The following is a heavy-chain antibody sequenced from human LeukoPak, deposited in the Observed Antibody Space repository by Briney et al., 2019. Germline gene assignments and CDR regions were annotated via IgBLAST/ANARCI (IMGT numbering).Heavy chain of an antibody. D-gene: IGHD2-15*01. CDR2: IYYSGST. Sequence: SETLSLTCTVSGGSTSSSSYYWGWIRQPPGKGLEWIGSIYYSGSTYHNPSLKSRVTISVDTSKNQFSLKLSSVTAADTAVYYCARQGYCSGGSCYVAFDIWGQGTMVTVYS. J-gene: IGHJ3*02. CDR1: GGSTSSSSYY. CDR3: ARQGYCSGGSCYVAFDI. V-gene: IGHV4-39*01.